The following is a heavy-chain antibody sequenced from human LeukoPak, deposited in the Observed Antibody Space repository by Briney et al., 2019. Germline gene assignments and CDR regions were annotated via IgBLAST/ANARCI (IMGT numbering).Heavy chain of an antibody. CDR3: ARGEMGYDILTGYYQRYFDY. D-gene: IGHD3-9*01. CDR2: ISSSSSYI. J-gene: IGHJ4*02. Sequence: GGSLRLSYAASGFTFGSYSMNWVRQAPGKGLEWVSSISSSSSYIYYADSVKGRFTISRDNAKNSLYLQMNSLRAEDTAVYYCARGEMGYDILTGYYQRYFDYWGQGTLVTVSS. CDR1: GFTFGSYS. V-gene: IGHV3-21*01.